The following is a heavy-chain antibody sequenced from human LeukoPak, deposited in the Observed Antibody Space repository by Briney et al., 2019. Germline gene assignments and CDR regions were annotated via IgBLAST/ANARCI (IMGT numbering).Heavy chain of an antibody. CDR1: GYTLTELS. Sequence: ASVKVSCKVSGYTLTELSMHWVRQAPGKELEWMGGFDPEDGETIYAQKFQGRVTMTEDTSTDTAYMELSSLRSEDTAVYYCASAYTSDAGGYGDYGNWFDPWGQGTLVTVSS. J-gene: IGHJ5*02. D-gene: IGHD4-17*01. CDR2: FDPEDGET. V-gene: IGHV1-24*01. CDR3: ASAYTSDAGGYGDYGNWFDP.